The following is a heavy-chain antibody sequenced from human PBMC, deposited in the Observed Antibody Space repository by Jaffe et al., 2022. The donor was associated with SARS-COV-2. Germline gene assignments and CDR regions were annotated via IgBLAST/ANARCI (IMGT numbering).Heavy chain of an antibody. D-gene: IGHD6-19*01. CDR2: ISWNSGSI. J-gene: IGHJ6*03. Sequence: EVQLVESGGGLVQPGRSLRLSCAASGFTFDDYAMHWVRQAPGKGLEWVSGISWNSGSIGYADSVKGRFTISRDNAKNSLYLQMNSLRAEDTALYYCAKDMAGDASYYYMDVWGKGTTVTVSS. CDR1: GFTFDDYA. CDR3: AKDMAGDASYYYMDV. V-gene: IGHV3-9*01.